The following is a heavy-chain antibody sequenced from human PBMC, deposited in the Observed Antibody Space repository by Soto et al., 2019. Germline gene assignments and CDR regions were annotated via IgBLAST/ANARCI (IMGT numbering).Heavy chain of an antibody. CDR3: ARAHYSSSSGKNWFDP. J-gene: IGHJ5*02. Sequence: PSETLSLTCTVSGGSISSAGYYWSWIRQHPGKGLEWIGYIYYSGSTYYNPSLKSRVTILVDTSKNQFSLNLSPVTAADTAVYYCARAHYSSSSGKNWFDPWGQGTVVTVSS. V-gene: IGHV4-31*03. CDR1: GGSISSAGYY. D-gene: IGHD6-6*01. CDR2: IYYSGST.